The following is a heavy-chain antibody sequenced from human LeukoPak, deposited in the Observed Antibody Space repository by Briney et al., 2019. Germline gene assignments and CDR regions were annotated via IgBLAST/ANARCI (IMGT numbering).Heavy chain of an antibody. CDR2: ISGSGGST. J-gene: IGHJ4*02. Sequence: GGTLRLSCAASGFTFSSYGMSWVRQAPGKGLEWVSAISGSGGSTYYADSVKGRFTISRDNSKNTLYLQMNSLRAEDTAVYYCARRAGAYSHPYDYWGQGTLVTVS. CDR3: ARRAGAYSHPYDY. CDR1: GFTFSSYG. D-gene: IGHD4/OR15-4a*01. V-gene: IGHV3-23*01.